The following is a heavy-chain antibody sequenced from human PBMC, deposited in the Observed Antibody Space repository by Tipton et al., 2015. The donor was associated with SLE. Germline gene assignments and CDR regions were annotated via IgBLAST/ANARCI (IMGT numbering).Heavy chain of an antibody. CDR2: IYYSGST. J-gene: IGHJ4*02. D-gene: IGHD6-13*01. V-gene: IGHV4-31*03. CDR1: GGSISSGGYY. CDR3: ARHAGGSSWPYFDY. Sequence: TLSLTCTVSGGSISSGGYYWSWIRQHPGKGLEWIGYIYYSGSTNYNPSLKRRVTISADTAKNQFSLKLSSVTAADTAVYYCARHAGGSSWPYFDYWGQGTLVTVSS.